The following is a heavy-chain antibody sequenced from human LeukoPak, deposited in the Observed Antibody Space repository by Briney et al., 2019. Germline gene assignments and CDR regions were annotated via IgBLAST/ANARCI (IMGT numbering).Heavy chain of an antibody. CDR1: GFTFSTYW. V-gene: IGHV3-7*01. CDR3: ARVFSGWYGNYMDV. Sequence: GGSLRLSCAASGFTFSTYWMIWVRQAPGKGLEWVANINQDGSKKYYVDSIKGRFTISRDNAKNSLYLQMISLRAEDTALYYCARVFSGWYGNYMDVWGKGTTVTVSS. D-gene: IGHD6-19*01. J-gene: IGHJ6*03. CDR2: INQDGSKK.